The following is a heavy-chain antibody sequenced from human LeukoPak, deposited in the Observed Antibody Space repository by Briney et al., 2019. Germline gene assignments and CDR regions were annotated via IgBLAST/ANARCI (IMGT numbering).Heavy chain of an antibody. CDR1: GYTFTGYL. Sequence: ASVKVSCKASGYTFTGYLMHWVRQAPGQGLEWMGWINPNSGGTHYAQKFQGRVTMTRDTSISTAYMELSGLTSDDTAVYLCTRDSDSFDYWGQGALVTVSS. J-gene: IGHJ4*02. CDR3: TRDSDSFDY. V-gene: IGHV1-2*02. CDR2: INPNSGGT.